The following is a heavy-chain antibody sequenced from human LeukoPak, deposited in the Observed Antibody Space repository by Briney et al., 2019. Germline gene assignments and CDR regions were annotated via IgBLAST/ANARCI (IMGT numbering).Heavy chain of an antibody. V-gene: IGHV3-23*01. J-gene: IGHJ4*02. CDR2: ISGSGGST. CDR1: GFTFSSYA. D-gene: IGHD2-8*01. Sequence: GGSLRLSCAASGFTFSSYAMSWVRQAPGKGLEWVSAISGSGGSTYYADSVKGRFTISRDNSKNTLYLQMNSLRSEDTAVYYCARAPTSYCTNGVCYTSDYWGQGTLVTVSS. CDR3: ARAPTSYCTNGVCYTSDY.